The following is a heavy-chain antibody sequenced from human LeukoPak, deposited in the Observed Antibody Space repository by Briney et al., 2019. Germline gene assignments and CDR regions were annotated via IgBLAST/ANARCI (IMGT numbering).Heavy chain of an antibody. D-gene: IGHD4-17*01. J-gene: IGHJ4*02. Sequence: GGSLRLSCAASGFTFSSYSMNWVRQAPGKGLEWVSSISSSSSYIYYADSVEGRFTISRDNAKNSLYLQMNSLRAGDTAVYYCATRGDYGDYSFDYWGQGTLVTVSS. V-gene: IGHV3-21*01. CDR1: GFTFSSYS. CDR2: ISSSSSYI. CDR3: ATRGDYGDYSFDY.